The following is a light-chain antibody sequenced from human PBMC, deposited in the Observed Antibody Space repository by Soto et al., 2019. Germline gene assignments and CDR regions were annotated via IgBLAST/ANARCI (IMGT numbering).Light chain of an antibody. V-gene: IGLV1-44*01. Sequence: QSVLTQQPSASGTPGQRVTISCSGSSSNIGINAVNWYQQLPGTAPKLLIYGNNQRPSGVADRFSGSKSGTSASLASSGLQSDDETDYYCATWDDTLSGVVFGGGTKLTVL. CDR2: GNN. CDR3: ATWDDTLSGVV. J-gene: IGLJ3*02. CDR1: SSNIGINA.